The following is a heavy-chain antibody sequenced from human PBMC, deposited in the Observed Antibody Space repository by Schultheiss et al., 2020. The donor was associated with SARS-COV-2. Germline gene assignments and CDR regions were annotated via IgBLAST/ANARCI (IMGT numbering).Heavy chain of an antibody. J-gene: IGHJ4*02. Sequence: SQTLSLTCTVSGGSVSSGYFWTWIRQSPGKGLEWIGEVNHSGNTNYNPSLKSRVTISVDTSKHQFSLRLRSATAADTAVYYCASGVYRFLEWQERDYWGQGTLVTVSS. CDR1: GGSVSSGYF. D-gene: IGHD3-3*01. V-gene: IGHV4-34*01. CDR3: ASGVYRFLEWQERDY. CDR2: VNHSGNT.